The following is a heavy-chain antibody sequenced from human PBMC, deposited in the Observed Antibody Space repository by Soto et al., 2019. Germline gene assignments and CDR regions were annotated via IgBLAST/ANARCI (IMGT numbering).Heavy chain of an antibody. J-gene: IGHJ6*02. CDR1: GYSFTSYW. CDR2: IDPSDSYT. Sequence: GESLKISCKGSGYSFTSYWISWVRQMPGKGLEWMGRIDPSDSYTNYSPSFQGHVTMSADKSISTAYLQWSSLKASDTAMYYCARPYYDSSGYQGLYYYGMDVWGHGTTATVSS. V-gene: IGHV5-10-1*01. CDR3: ARPYYDSSGYQGLYYYGMDV. D-gene: IGHD3-22*01.